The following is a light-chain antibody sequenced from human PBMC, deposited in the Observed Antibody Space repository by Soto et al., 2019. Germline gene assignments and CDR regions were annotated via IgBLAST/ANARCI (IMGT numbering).Light chain of an antibody. J-gene: IGKJ3*01. Sequence: EIVLTQSPGTLSLSPGERATLSCRASQSVSTTNLAWYQQKPGQAPRLIIYGTSTRATGIPDRFSGSGSGTDFKFTISRLEPQAVEFYFCQHHETSPRGFTFGPGTKLDIK. CDR1: QSVSTTN. CDR2: GTS. CDR3: QHHETSPRGFT. V-gene: IGKV3-20*01.